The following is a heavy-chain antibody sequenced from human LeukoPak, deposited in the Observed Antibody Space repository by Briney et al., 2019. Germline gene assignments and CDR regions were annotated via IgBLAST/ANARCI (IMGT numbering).Heavy chain of an antibody. CDR1: GGSISSYY. CDR2: MSYSGNT. V-gene: IGHV4-59*08. Sequence: PSETLSLTCTVSGGSISSYYRSWVRQPPGKGLEWIGYMSYSGNTNYNPSLKSRATISVDTSKNQFSLKLSSVTAADTAVYFCARQRGSCYDFDYWGQGTLVTVSS. D-gene: IGHD5-12*01. J-gene: IGHJ4*02. CDR3: ARQRGSCYDFDY.